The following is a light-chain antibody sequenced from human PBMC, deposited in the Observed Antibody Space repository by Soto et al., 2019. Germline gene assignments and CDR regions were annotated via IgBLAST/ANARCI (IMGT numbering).Light chain of an antibody. CDR2: GAS. CDR1: QSVGSN. V-gene: IGKV3-15*01. Sequence: EIVMTQSPATLSVSPGERVTLSCRARQSVGSNLAWYQQKPGQAPRLLIYGASTRATGIPARFSGSGSETDFTITINSLEPEDFAIYYCQHRYNWPLTFGAGTKVDIK. CDR3: QHRYNWPLT. J-gene: IGKJ4*01.